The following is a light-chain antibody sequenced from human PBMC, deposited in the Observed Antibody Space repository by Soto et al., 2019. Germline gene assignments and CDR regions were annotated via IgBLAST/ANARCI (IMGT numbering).Light chain of an antibody. Sequence: EIVMTQSPATLSVSPGERATLSCRASQSILTNLAWYRQKPGQAPRLLIYGASTRATGIPARFSGSGSGTEFTLTISSLQSEDFAVYYCQQYNNWPLTFGPGTKVDIK. CDR1: QSILTN. J-gene: IGKJ3*01. V-gene: IGKV3D-15*01. CDR2: GAS. CDR3: QQYNNWPLT.